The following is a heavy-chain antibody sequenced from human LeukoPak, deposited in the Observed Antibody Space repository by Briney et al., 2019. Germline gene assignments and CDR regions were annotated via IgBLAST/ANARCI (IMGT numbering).Heavy chain of an antibody. Sequence: ASVKVSYKASGYTLTWYYMHWVRQAPGQGLEWRGWMNPNSGGTKYAQKFQGRVTITRDTSISTAYMELSRLRSDDTAMYYCARDKLGLGELSLYDQWGQGTLVTVFS. V-gene: IGHV1-2*02. CDR2: MNPNSGGT. CDR3: ARDKLGLGELSLYDQ. J-gene: IGHJ5*02. D-gene: IGHD3-16*02. CDR1: GYTLTWYY.